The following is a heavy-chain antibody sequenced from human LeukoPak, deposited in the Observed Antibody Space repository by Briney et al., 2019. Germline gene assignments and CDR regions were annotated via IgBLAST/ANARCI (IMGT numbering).Heavy chain of an antibody. D-gene: IGHD6-19*01. CDR2: ISYDGSNK. CDR3: ARFRAVAGLDY. J-gene: IGHJ4*02. CDR1: GFTFSSYA. Sequence: GRSLRLSCAASGFTFSSYAMHWVRQAPGKGLEWVAVISYDGSNKYYADSVKGRFTISRDNSKNTLYLQMNSLRAEDTAVYYCARFRAVAGLDYWGQGTLVTVSS. V-gene: IGHV3-30*04.